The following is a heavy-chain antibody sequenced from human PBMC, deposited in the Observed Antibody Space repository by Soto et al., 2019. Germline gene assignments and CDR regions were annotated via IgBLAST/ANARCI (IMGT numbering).Heavy chain of an antibody. CDR1: GGSISSGGYY. D-gene: IGHD2-2*01. Sequence: PSETLSLTCTVSGGSISSGGYYWSWIRQHPGKGLEWIGYIYYSGSTNYNPSLKSRVTISVDTSKNQFSLKLSSVTAADTAVYYCARLGYDIVVVPAATAHYYYYMDVWGKGTSVTGAS. CDR2: IYYSGST. V-gene: IGHV4-61*08. CDR3: ARLGYDIVVVPAATAHYYYYMDV. J-gene: IGHJ6*03.